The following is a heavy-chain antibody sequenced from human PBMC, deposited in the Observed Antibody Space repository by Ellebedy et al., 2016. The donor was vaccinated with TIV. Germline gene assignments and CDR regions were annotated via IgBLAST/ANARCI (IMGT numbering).Heavy chain of an antibody. J-gene: IGHJ4*02. Sequence: GESLKISXAASGFTFSSYSMNWVRQAPGKRLEWVSYISSSSSTIYYADSVKGRFTISRDNAKNSLYLQMNSLRDEDTAVYYCARDRGAAADPFFDYWGQGTLVTVSS. D-gene: IGHD6-13*01. V-gene: IGHV3-48*02. CDR1: GFTFSSYS. CDR3: ARDRGAAADPFFDY. CDR2: ISSSSSTI.